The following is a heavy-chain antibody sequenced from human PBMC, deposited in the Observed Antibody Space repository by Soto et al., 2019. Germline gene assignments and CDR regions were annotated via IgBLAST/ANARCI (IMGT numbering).Heavy chain of an antibody. J-gene: IGHJ4*02. Sequence: PGGSLRLSCAASGFTFSDYYMSWIRQDPGKGLEWVSYISASSSYTNYADSVKGRFTISRDNAKDSLYLQMNSLRAEDTAVYYCARDHHRYSGYDYVDYWGQGTLVTVSS. V-gene: IGHV3-11*05. D-gene: IGHD5-12*01. CDR3: ARDHHRYSGYDYVDY. CDR2: ISASSSYT. CDR1: GFTFSDYY.